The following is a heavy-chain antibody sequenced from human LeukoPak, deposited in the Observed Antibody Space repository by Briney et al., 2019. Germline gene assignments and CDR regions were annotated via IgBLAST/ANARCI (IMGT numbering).Heavy chain of an antibody. CDR2: MNHSGST. J-gene: IGHJ4*02. V-gene: IGHV4-34*01. D-gene: IGHD1-26*01. Sequence: SETLSLTCAVNAESFSGYYWTWIRQPPGKGLEWIGEMNHSGSTNPNQTLKSRVTISVDTSKNQLSLKLTSVTAADTAVYYCARGRGRYYADWGQGTLVTVCS. CDR1: AESFSGYY. CDR3: ARGRGRYYAD.